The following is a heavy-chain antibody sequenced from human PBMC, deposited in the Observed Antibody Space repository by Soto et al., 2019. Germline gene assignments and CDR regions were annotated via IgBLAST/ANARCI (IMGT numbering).Heavy chain of an antibody. CDR3: ARGEGSSYDRLYNWFDP. CDR1: GFTFSSYS. V-gene: IGHV3-48*01. Sequence: PGGSLRLSCAASGFTFSSYSMNWVRQAPGKGLEWVSYISSSSSTIYYADSVKGRFTISRDNAKNSLYLQMNSLRAEDTAVYYCARGEGSSYDRLYNWFDPWGQGT. J-gene: IGHJ5*02. D-gene: IGHD6-13*01. CDR2: ISSSSSTI.